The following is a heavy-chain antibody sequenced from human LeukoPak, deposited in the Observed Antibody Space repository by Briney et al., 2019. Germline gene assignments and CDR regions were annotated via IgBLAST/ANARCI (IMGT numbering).Heavy chain of an antibody. D-gene: IGHD3-10*01. CDR1: GGSISSSSYY. CDR2: IYYSGST. J-gene: IGHJ5*02. V-gene: IGHV4-39*07. CDR3: ARNIWFGELYRSHNWFDP. Sequence: PSETLSLTCTVSGGSISSSSYYWGWIRQPPGKGLEWIGSIYYSGSTYYNPSLKSRLTISVDTSKNQFSLKLSSVTAADTAVYYCARNIWFGELYRSHNWFDPWGQGTLVTVSS.